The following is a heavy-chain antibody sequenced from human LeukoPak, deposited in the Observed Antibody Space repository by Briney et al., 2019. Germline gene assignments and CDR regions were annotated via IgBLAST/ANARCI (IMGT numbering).Heavy chain of an antibody. V-gene: IGHV1-2*02. J-gene: IGHJ4*02. D-gene: IGHD4-23*01. CDR3: ARDAAVATPGLCDY. Sequence: ASVKVSCKASGYTFTGYYMHWVRQAPGQGLEWMGWINPNSGGTNYAQKFQGRVTMTRDTSISTAYMELSRLRSDDTAVYYCARDAAVATPGLCDYWGQGTLVTVSS. CDR2: INPNSGGT. CDR1: GYTFTGYY.